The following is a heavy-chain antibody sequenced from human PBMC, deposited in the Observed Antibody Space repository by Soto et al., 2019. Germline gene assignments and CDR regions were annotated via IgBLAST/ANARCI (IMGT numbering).Heavy chain of an antibody. CDR3: ARHDDGWRSYSYTSNWFDL. Sequence: GAALKISSKGCGYSFTSYWISWGRQMPGKGLGWRGRIDPSDSYTNYSPSFQGHVTISANKSISTAYLQWSLLKAADTDMYSWARHDDGWRSYSYTSNWFDLWGQGTQVTVSS. V-gene: IGHV5-10-1*01. D-gene: IGHD3-16*02. CDR2: IDPSDSYT. J-gene: IGHJ5*02. CDR1: GYSFTSYW.